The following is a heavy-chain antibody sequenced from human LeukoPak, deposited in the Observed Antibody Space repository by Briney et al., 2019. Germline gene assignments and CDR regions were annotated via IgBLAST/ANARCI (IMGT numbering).Heavy chain of an antibody. V-gene: IGHV4-34*01. CDR2: INHSGST. D-gene: IGHD6-13*01. CDR3: ARGQYSSSWSGNYYYGMDV. J-gene: IGHJ6*02. Sequence: PGGSLRLSCAASGFTFSSYSMNWIRQPPGKGLEWIGEINHSGSTNYNPSLKSRVTISVDTSKNQFSLKLSSVTAADTAVYYCARGQYSSSWSGNYYYGMDVWGQGTTVTVSS. CDR1: GFTFSSYS.